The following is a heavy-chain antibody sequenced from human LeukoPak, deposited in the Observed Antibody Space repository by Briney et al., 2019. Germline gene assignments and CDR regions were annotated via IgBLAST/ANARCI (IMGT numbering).Heavy chain of an antibody. CDR1: GFTVSSNY. V-gene: IGHV3-53*04. CDR3: ARASGSNYYYGMDV. CDR2: IYSGGST. Sequence: PGGSLRLSCAASGFTVSSNYMSWVRQAPGKGLEWVSVIYSGGSTYYADYVKGRFTISRHNSKNTLYLQMNSLRAEDTAVYYCARASGSNYYYGMDVWGQGTTVTVSS. D-gene: IGHD3-10*01. J-gene: IGHJ6*02.